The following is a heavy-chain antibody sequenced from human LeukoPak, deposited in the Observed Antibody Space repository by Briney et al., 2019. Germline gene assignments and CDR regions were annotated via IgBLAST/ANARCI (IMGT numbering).Heavy chain of an antibody. Sequence: GGSLRLSCAASGFTFSGSAMHWVRQASGKGLDWVGRIRSKSNRYGTGYAASVKGRFTISRDDSTNTAHLQMNSLKTEDTALYYCVRDDATLDYWGQGTLVTVSS. J-gene: IGHJ4*02. CDR3: VRDDATLDY. D-gene: IGHD1-1*01. V-gene: IGHV3-73*01. CDR1: GFTFSGSA. CDR2: IRSKSNRYGT.